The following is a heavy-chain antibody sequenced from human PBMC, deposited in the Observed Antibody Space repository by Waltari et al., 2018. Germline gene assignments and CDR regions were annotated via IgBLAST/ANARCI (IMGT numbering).Heavy chain of an antibody. D-gene: IGHD6-6*01. CDR3: ARLRSEYSSSSAHAFDI. Sequence: EVQLVQSGAEVKKPGESLKISCKGSGYSFTSYWIGWVRQMPGQGLEWMGIIYPGDSDTRYSPSFQGQVTISADKSISTAYLQWSSLKASDTAMYYCARLRSEYSSSSAHAFDIWGQGTMVTVSS. J-gene: IGHJ3*02. CDR1: GYSFTSYW. CDR2: IYPGDSDT. V-gene: IGHV5-51*03.